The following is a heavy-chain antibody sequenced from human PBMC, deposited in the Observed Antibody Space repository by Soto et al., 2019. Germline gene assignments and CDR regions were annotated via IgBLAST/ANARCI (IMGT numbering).Heavy chain of an antibody. V-gene: IGHV4-61*01. Sequence: QVQLQESGPGLVKPSETLSLTCTVSGGSVNSGNFYWTWIRQPPGRGLEWIGHIYYSGTTNYNPSLKSRVNISLDTSKNQFSLKLTSVTAADTAVYYCAREFAPWGQGTLVTVSS. CDR3: AREFAP. CDR1: GGSVNSGNFY. CDR2: IYYSGTT. J-gene: IGHJ5*02.